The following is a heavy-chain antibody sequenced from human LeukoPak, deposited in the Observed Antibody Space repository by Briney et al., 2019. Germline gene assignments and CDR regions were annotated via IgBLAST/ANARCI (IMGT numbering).Heavy chain of an antibody. D-gene: IGHD2-2*01. CDR3: AREVVSAAPEGWFDP. CDR2: IYYSGST. Sequence: SETLSLTCTVSGGSISSSSYYWGWIRQPPGKGLEWIGNIYYSGSTYYNSSLKSRVTISVDTSKNQFSLKLSSVTAADTAVYYCAREVVSAAPEGWFDPWGQGTLVTVSS. CDR1: GGSISSSSYY. J-gene: IGHJ5*02. V-gene: IGHV4-39*02.